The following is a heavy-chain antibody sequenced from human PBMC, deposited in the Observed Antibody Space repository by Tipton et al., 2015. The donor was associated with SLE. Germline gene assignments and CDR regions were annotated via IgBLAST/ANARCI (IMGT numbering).Heavy chain of an antibody. Sequence: SLRLSCVASGFTFSSYSMNWVRQAPGKGLEWVSSISSSSSDIYYAGSVKGRFTISRDNAKNSLYLQMNSLRAEDTAVYYCARAPGYGDAFDIWGQGTMVTVSS. V-gene: IGHV3-21*01. CDR1: GFTFSSYS. D-gene: IGHD5-18*01. CDR3: ARAPGYGDAFDI. J-gene: IGHJ3*02. CDR2: ISSSSSDI.